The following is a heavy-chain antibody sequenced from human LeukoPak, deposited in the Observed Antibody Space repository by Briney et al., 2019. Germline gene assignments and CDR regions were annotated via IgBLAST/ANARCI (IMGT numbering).Heavy chain of an antibody. V-gene: IGHV1-2*02. CDR2: INPNSGET. CDR1: GYTFTDYY. Sequence: GASVKVSCKTSGYTFTDYYIHWVRQAPGQGLEWMGWINPNSGETNSAQKFQGRVTMTRDTSISTAYMELSRLGSDDTAVYYCARAGYYDSSGYYHPFDYWGQGVLVTVSS. J-gene: IGHJ4*02. D-gene: IGHD3-22*01. CDR3: ARAGYYDSSGYYHPFDY.